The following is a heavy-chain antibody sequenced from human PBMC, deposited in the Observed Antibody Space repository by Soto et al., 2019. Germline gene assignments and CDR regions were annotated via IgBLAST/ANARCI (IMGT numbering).Heavy chain of an antibody. CDR2: IHYSGTT. Sequence: SETLSLTCTVSGGSITNTTYYWGWIRQPPGKALEWIGTIHYSGTTYYNPSLKSRVTISVATSKNQLSLKLNSMTAADTAVFYCGRQYFDGSRYSIEYWGQGTLVTVSS. CDR3: GRQYFDGSRYSIEY. J-gene: IGHJ4*02. CDR1: GGSITNTTYY. D-gene: IGHD3-22*01. V-gene: IGHV4-39*01.